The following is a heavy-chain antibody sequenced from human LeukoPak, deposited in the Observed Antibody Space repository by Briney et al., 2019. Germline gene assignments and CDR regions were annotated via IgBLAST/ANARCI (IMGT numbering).Heavy chain of an antibody. D-gene: IGHD3-10*01. V-gene: IGHV3-74*01. J-gene: IGHJ6*03. CDR3: VRVKDPGGYYYYYYMDV. Sequence: GGSLRLSCAASGLTFSSYWMHWVRQAPGKGLVWVSRINTDGSSTNYADSVKGRFTISRDNAKNTLYLQMNSLRAEDTAVYYCVRVKDPGGYYYYYYMDVWGEGTTVTVSS. CDR1: GLTFSSYW. CDR2: INTDGSST.